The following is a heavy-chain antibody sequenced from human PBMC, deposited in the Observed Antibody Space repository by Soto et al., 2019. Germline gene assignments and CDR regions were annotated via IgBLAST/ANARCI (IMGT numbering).Heavy chain of an antibody. CDR3: ARHKRCSSTSCWAYYYGMDV. Sequence: GESLKISCKGSEYSFSTYWIAWVRQMPGKGLEWMGIIYPGDSDTRYSPSFQGQVTISADKSISTAHLQWSSLKASDTAMYYCARHKRCSSTSCWAYYYGMDVWGQGTTVTVSS. CDR1: EYSFSTYW. V-gene: IGHV5-51*01. D-gene: IGHD2-2*01. J-gene: IGHJ6*02. CDR2: IYPGDSDT.